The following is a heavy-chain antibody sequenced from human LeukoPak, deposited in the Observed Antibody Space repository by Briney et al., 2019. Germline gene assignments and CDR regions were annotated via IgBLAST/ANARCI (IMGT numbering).Heavy chain of an antibody. CDR3: ATQNVDTAMAPFDY. CDR1: GYNFPIYW. CDR2: IYPDDSNT. Sequence: GESLKIFCQGSGYNFPIYWIGWVRQMPGQGLEWMGIIYPDDSNTIYGPSFQGQVTISADKSINTAYLEWSSLKASDTAMYYCATQNVDTAMAPFDYWGQGTLVTVSS. V-gene: IGHV5-51*01. D-gene: IGHD5-18*01. J-gene: IGHJ4*02.